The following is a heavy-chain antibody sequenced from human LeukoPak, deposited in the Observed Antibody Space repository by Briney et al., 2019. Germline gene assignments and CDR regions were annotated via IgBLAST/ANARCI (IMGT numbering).Heavy chain of an antibody. CDR2: IYTSGST. J-gene: IGHJ6*03. CDR1: GGSISSSSYY. Sequence: SETLSLTCTVSGGSISSSSYYWGWIRQPPGKGLEWIGRIYTSGSTNYNPSLKSRVTISVDTSKNQFSLKLSSVTAADTAVYYCAREPADTAMVYYYYYYYMDVWGKGTTVTVSS. V-gene: IGHV4-61*02. CDR3: AREPADTAMVYYYYYYYMDV. D-gene: IGHD5-18*01.